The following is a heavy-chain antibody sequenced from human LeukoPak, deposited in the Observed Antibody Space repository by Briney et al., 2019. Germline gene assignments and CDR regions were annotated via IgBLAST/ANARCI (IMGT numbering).Heavy chain of an antibody. CDR2: IYYSGTT. CDR1: GGSISSGSYY. J-gene: IGHJ5*02. D-gene: IGHD1-26*01. CDR3: ARRDTSGSSSCFDP. Sequence: SETLSLTCTVSGGSISSGSYYWAWIRQPPGKGLEWIAGIYYSGTTYYNPSLKSRVTISVDTSKNQFSLKLSSVTAADTAVYYCARRDTSGSSSCFDPWGQGTLVTVSS. V-gene: IGHV4-39*01.